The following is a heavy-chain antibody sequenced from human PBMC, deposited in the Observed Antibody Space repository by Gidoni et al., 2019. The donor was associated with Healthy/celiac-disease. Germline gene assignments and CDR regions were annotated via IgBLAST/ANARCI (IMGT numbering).Heavy chain of an antibody. J-gene: IGHJ4*02. D-gene: IGHD6-19*01. CDR3: FLSEWLVRDYFDY. CDR1: GFTFGDYA. V-gene: IGHV3-49*04. Sequence: EVQLVESGGGLVQPGRSLRLSCTASGFTFGDYAMSWVRQAPGKGLGWVGFIRSKAYGGTTEYAASVKGRFTISRDDSKSIAYLQMNSLKTEDTAVYYCFLSEWLVRDYFDYWGQGTLVTVSS. CDR2: IRSKAYGGTT.